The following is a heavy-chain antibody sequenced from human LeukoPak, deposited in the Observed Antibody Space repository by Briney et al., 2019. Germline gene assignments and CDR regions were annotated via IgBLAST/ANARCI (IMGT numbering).Heavy chain of an antibody. CDR2: IFYRSMT. Sequence: PSETLSLTCSVSNGSMTSYSYYWAWVRQPPGKGLDWIGSIFYRSMTYYPTTLKSRVTGSLDTSKKKLSLRMSYGTAADPAVYYCASLWIVATWFDAWGQGALVTVSS. J-gene: IGHJ5*02. CDR1: NGSMTSYSYY. CDR3: ASLWIVATWFDA. V-gene: IGHV4-39*01. D-gene: IGHD2-2*03.